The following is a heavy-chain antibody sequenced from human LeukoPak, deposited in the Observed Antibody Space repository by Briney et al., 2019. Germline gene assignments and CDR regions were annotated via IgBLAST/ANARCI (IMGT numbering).Heavy chain of an antibody. CDR3: ARGEGVVNFDY. J-gene: IGHJ4*02. CDR2: IYISGTT. CDR1: GASISSGSDY. V-gene: IGHV4-61*02. D-gene: IGHD3-16*01. Sequence: PSQTLSLTCTVSGASISSGSDYWSWTRQPAGRGLEWFARIYISGTTNYNPSLKSRFTISVHTSKNQFSLRLTSVAAADTAVYYCARGEGVVNFDYWGQGTLVTVSS.